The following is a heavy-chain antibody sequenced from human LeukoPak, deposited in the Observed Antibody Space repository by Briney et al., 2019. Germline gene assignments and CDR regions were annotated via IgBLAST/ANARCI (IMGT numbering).Heavy chain of an antibody. CDR3: ARGREGWELLFDY. J-gene: IGHJ4*02. Sequence: GGSLRLSCAASGFTFSSYWMHWVRQAPGKGLVWVSRINSDGSSTSYADSVKGRFTISRDNAKNTLYLQMNSLRAEDTAVYYCARGREGWELLFDYWGQGTLVTVSS. CDR2: INSDGSST. D-gene: IGHD1-26*01. V-gene: IGHV3-74*01. CDR1: GFTFSSYW.